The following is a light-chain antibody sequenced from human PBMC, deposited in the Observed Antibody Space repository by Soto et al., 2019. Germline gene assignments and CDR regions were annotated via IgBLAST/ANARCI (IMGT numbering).Light chain of an antibody. CDR3: SSYTSXSTS. Sequence: QSALTQPASVSGSPVQSITISCTGTSSDVCGYNYVSWYQQNPGKSPKLMIYEVSNRPSGVSNRFSGSKSGNTASLTISGLQAEAEADYYRSSYTSXSTSLGTGTKVXV. CDR1: SSDVCGYNY. J-gene: IGLJ1*01. V-gene: IGLV2-14*01. CDR2: EVS.